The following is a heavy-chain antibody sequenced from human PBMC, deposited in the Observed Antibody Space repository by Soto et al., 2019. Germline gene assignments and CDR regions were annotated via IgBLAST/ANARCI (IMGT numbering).Heavy chain of an antibody. CDR1: GFTFSSYS. J-gene: IGHJ6*02. V-gene: IGHV3-21*01. CDR3: ARNRLEWFPYYGMDV. Sequence: PVGSLRLSCAASGFTFSSYSMNWVRQAPGKGLEWVSSISSSSSYIYYADSVKGRFTISRDNAKNSLYLQMNSLRAEDTAVYYCARNRLEWFPYYGMDVWGQGTTVTVSS. CDR2: ISSSSSYI. D-gene: IGHD3-3*01.